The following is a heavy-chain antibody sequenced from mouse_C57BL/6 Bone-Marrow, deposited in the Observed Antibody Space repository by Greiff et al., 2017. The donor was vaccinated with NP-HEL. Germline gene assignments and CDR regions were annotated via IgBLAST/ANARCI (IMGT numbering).Heavy chain of an antibody. V-gene: IGHV1-55*01. Sequence: VQLQQPGAELVKPGASVKMSCKASGYTFTSYWITWVKQRPGQGLEWIGDIYPGSGSTNYNEKFKSKATLTVDTSSSTAYMQLSSLTSEDSAVYYCARGSTMAARRLDYWGQGTTLTVSS. CDR2: IYPGSGST. J-gene: IGHJ2*01. CDR1: GYTFTSYW. D-gene: IGHD2-1*01. CDR3: ARGSTMAARRLDY.